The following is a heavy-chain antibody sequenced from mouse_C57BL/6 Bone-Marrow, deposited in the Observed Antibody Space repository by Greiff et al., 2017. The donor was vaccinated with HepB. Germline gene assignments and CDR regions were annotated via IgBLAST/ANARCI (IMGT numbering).Heavy chain of an antibody. CDR3: VRPFYGNLFAY. Sequence: DVKLVESGGGLVQPKGSLKLSCAASGFSFNTYAMNWVRQAPGKGLEWVARIRSKSNNYATYYADSVKDRVTISRDDSESMLYLQMNNLKTEDTAMYYCVRPFYGNLFAYWGQGTLVTVSA. D-gene: IGHD2-1*01. CDR2: IRSKSNNYAT. J-gene: IGHJ3*01. CDR1: GFSFNTYA. V-gene: IGHV10-1*01.